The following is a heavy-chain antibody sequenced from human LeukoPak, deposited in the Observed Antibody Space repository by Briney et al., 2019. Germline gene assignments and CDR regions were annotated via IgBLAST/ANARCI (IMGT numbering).Heavy chain of an antibody. CDR2: ISNSGSTI. D-gene: IGHD1-1*01. CDR1: GFTFSSYS. Sequence: GGSLRLSCAASGFTFSSYSMNWVRQAPGKGLEWVSYISNSGSTIYYADSVRGRFTISRDNAKNSLYLQMNSLRAEDTAVYYCARKPGTSDDYWGQGTLVTVSS. V-gene: IGHV3-48*01. CDR3: ARKPGTSDDY. J-gene: IGHJ4*02.